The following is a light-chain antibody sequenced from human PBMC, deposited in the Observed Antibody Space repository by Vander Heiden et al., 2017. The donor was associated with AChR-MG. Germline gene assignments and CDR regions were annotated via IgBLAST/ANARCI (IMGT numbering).Light chain of an antibody. J-gene: IGLJ3*02. CDR1: NIGIRS. V-gene: IGLV3-21*02. CDR3: QVWDSGSDHWV. CDR2: DDS. Sequence: SYVLTQPPSVSVAPGQAARFACGGDNIGIRSVHWYQQKPGQAPVLVVYDDSDRPSGIPGRFSGSNSGNTATLTISRVEAGDEADYYCQVWDSGSDHWVFGGGTKLTVL.